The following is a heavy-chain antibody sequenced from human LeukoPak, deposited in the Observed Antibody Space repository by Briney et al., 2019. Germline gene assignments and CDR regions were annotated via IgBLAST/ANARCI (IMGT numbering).Heavy chain of an antibody. CDR2: IWYDGNNK. CDR3: ARERDRGVTSPYLDY. D-gene: IGHD2-21*02. Sequence: PGRSLRLSCVVSGFTVSSYGMHWVRQAPGKGLEWVAVIWYDGNNKYYADSVKGRFTISRDNSKNTLYLQMNSLRAEDTAVYYCARERDRGVTSPYLDYWGQGTLVTVSS. J-gene: IGHJ4*02. CDR1: GFTVSSYG. V-gene: IGHV3-33*08.